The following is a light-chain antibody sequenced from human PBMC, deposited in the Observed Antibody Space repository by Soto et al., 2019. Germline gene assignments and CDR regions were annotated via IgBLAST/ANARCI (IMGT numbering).Light chain of an antibody. Sequence: AIQMTQSPSSLSASEGDRVTITCRASQGVRSHLGWYQQKEGKAPKLLIYAASSLQGGVPSRFTGSGFGTYFTLTISSLQPEDFATYYCLQDYDYPWTFGQGTRVEMK. CDR2: AAS. J-gene: IGKJ1*01. CDR3: LQDYDYPWT. V-gene: IGKV1-6*01. CDR1: QGVRSH.